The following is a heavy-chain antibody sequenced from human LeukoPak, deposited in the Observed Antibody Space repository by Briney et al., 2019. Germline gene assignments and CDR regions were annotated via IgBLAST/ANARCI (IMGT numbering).Heavy chain of an antibody. CDR2: ISSNGGST. CDR1: GFTFSSYA. J-gene: IGHJ4*02. D-gene: IGHD3-22*01. CDR3: ARSSGYSDY. Sequence: PGGSLRLSCAASGFTFSSYAMHWVRQAPGKGLEYVSAISSNGGSTYYANSVKGRFTISRDNSKNTLYLQMGSLRAEDMAVYYCARSSGYSDYWGQGTLVTVYS. V-gene: IGHV3-64*01.